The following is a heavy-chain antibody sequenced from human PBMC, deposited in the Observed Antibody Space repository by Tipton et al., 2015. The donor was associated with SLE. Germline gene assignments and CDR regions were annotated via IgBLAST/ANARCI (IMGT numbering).Heavy chain of an antibody. Sequence: GLVKPSETLSLTCTVSGGSISSHYWSWIRQPPGKGLEWIGYIYYSGSTNYNPSLKSRVTISVDTSKNQFSLKLSSVTAADTAVYYCAKGRFRGFPDAFDIWGQGTMVTVSS. J-gene: IGHJ3*02. CDR2: IYYSGST. V-gene: IGHV4-59*08. CDR1: GGSISSHY. CDR3: AKGRFRGFPDAFDI. D-gene: IGHD3-10*01.